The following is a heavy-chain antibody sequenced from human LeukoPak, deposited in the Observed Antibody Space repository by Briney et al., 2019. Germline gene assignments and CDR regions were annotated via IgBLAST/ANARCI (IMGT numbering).Heavy chain of an antibody. J-gene: IGHJ4*02. D-gene: IGHD5-18*01. Sequence: PSETLSLTCTVSGGSISSSSYYWGWLPQPPGRGLEWIGSIYYSGSTYYNPSLNSRVTMSVDTSKNQLPLTLSSVTAADTAVYYCARPTAQGSYGYGGFDYWGQGTLVTVPS. V-gene: IGHV4-39*01. CDR1: GGSISSSSYY. CDR3: ARPTAQGSYGYGGFDY. CDR2: IYYSGST.